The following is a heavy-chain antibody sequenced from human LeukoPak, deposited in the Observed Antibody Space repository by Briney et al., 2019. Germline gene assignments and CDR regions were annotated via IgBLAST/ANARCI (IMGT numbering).Heavy chain of an antibody. Sequence: GGSLKLCCAASGFTFTSVWMHWFRQAPGRGLVLISRISTDGAITGYADSVKGRFTISRDNAKNTLYLQMNSLRAEDTAVYYCARDRTTVTLFDYWGQGALVTVSS. CDR1: GFTFTSVW. CDR2: ISTDGAIT. CDR3: ARDRTTVTLFDY. J-gene: IGHJ4*02. D-gene: IGHD4-17*01. V-gene: IGHV3-74*01.